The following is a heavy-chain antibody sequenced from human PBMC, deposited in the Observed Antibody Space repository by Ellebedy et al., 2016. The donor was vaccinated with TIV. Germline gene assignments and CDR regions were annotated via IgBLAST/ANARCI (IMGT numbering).Heavy chain of an antibody. D-gene: IGHD4-17*01. Sequence: GGSLRLSCAASGFNVSSYWMTWVRQAPGKGLEWVAKIRQEGDEIYYVESVKGRFTISRDKAKNSLFPQMNNQRVEDTAVYYCATRASYGDYAVQVNPWFDPWGQGTLVTVSS. CDR3: ATRASYGDYAVQVNPWFDP. CDR2: IRQEGDEI. J-gene: IGHJ5*02. CDR1: GFNVSSYW. V-gene: IGHV3-7*01.